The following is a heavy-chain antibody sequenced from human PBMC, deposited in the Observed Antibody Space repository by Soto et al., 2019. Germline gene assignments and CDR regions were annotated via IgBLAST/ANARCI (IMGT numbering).Heavy chain of an antibody. J-gene: IGHJ3*02. CDR3: ERHYYDSSVTSHAFDI. Sequence: EVQLVQSGAEVKKPGESMKISCKGSGYSFTSYWIGWVRQMPGKDLEWMGIIYPGDSDTRYSPSFQGQVTISADKYISTAYLQWSSLKASDTAMYYCERHYYDSSVTSHAFDIWGQGTMVTVSS. CDR1: GYSFTSYW. CDR2: IYPGDSDT. V-gene: IGHV5-51*01. D-gene: IGHD3-22*01.